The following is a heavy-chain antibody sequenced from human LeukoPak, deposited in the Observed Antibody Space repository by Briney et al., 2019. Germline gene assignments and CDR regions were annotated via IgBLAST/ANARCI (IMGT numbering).Heavy chain of an antibody. J-gene: IGHJ6*02. CDR3: ASSPIPPPWIYSGYDLCYGMDV. Sequence: GGSLRLSCAASGFTFSSYWMHWVRQAPGKGLVWVSRINSDGSSTSYADSVKGRFTISRDNAKNTLYLQMNSLRAEDTAVYYCASSPIPPPWIYSGYDLCYGMDVWGQGTTVIVSS. D-gene: IGHD5-12*01. CDR2: INSDGSST. CDR1: GFTFSSYW. V-gene: IGHV3-74*01.